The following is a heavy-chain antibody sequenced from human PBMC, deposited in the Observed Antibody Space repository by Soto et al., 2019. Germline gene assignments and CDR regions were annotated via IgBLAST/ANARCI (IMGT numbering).Heavy chain of an antibody. CDR2: MNPGSGDT. CDR3: ARMASFGSLNWFDP. D-gene: IGHD5-18*01. J-gene: IGHJ5*02. Sequence: ASVKVSCKASGYTFTNNDVTWVRQATGQGLEWMGWMNPGSGDTGYAQKLQGRVTMTRNISIATAYMELSSLRSEDTAICYCARMASFGSLNWFDPWGQGTLVTVSS. V-gene: IGHV1-8*01. CDR1: GYTFTNND.